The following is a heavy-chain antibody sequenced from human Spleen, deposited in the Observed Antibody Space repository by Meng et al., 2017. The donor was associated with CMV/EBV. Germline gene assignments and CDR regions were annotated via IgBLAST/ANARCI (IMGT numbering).Heavy chain of an antibody. J-gene: IGHJ4*02. CDR1: GESVPRNSAT. Sequence: SGESVPRNSATGNWIRQSPSRGLEWLERTYYRSKWYSDHGLSVKGRVTISPDTSKNQFSMQLTSVTPEDTAVYFCARDGSGWLSFDSWGQGTLVTVSS. CDR3: ARDGSGWLSFDS. D-gene: IGHD6-19*01. CDR2: TYYRSKWYS. V-gene: IGHV6-1*01.